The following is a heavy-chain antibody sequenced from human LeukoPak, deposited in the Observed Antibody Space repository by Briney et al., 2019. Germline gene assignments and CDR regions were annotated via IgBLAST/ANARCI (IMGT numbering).Heavy chain of an antibody. D-gene: IGHD4-23*01. CDR3: ARLGYGGNSPDVAFDI. V-gene: IGHV4-59*01. CDR2: IYYSGGT. J-gene: IGHJ3*02. CDR1: GGSISSYY. Sequence: SETLSLTCTVSGGSISSYYWSWIRQPTGKGLEWIGYIYYSGGTNYNPSLKSRVTISVDTSKNQFSLKLSSVTAADTAVYYCARLGYGGNSPDVAFDIWGQGTMVTVSS.